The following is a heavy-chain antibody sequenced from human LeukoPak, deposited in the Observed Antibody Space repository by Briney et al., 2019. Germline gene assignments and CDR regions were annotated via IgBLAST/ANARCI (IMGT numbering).Heavy chain of an antibody. CDR3: AKQRGSSRWSMYCSSTSCYLWY. J-gene: IGHJ4*02. Sequence: PGGSLRLSCAASGFTFSSYAMSWVRQAPGKGLEWVSAISGSGGSTYYADSVKGRFTISRDNSKNTLYLQMNSLRAEDTAVYYCAKQRGSSRWSMYCSSTSCYLWYWGQGTLVNVSS. V-gene: IGHV3-23*01. CDR1: GFTFSSYA. CDR2: ISGSGGST. D-gene: IGHD2-2*01.